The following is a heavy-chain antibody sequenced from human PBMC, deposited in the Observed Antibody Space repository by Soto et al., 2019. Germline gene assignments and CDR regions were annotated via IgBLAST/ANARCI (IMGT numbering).Heavy chain of an antibody. D-gene: IGHD6-19*01. CDR3: ARSTHTSGRCDY. J-gene: IGHJ4*02. CDR1: GFTFSSSW. Sequence: PGGSLRLSCAASGFTFSSSWMNWVRQAPGKGLLWISRINNDGGYTTYADSVKGRFTISRDNAKNTLYLQMNSLKAEDTGVYYCARSTHTSGRCDYWGLGTLVTASS. CDR2: INNDGGYT. V-gene: IGHV3-74*01.